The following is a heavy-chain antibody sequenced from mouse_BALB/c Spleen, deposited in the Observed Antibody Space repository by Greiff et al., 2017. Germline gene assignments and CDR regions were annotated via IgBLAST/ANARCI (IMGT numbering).Heavy chain of an antibody. D-gene: IGHD2-1*01. V-gene: IGHV14-3*02. Sequence: VQLQQSGAELVKPGASVKLSCTASGFNIKDTYMHWVKQRPEQGLEWIGRIDPANGNTKYDPKFQGKATITADTSSNTAYLQLSSLTSEDTAVYYCDSPHGNSYAMDYWGQGTSVTVSS. J-gene: IGHJ4*01. CDR2: IDPANGNT. CDR3: DSPHGNSYAMDY. CDR1: GFNIKDTY.